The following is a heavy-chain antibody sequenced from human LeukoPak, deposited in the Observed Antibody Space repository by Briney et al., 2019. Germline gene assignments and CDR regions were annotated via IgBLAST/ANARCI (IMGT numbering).Heavy chain of an antibody. Sequence: PSETLSLTCAVYGGSFSGYYWSWIRRPPGKGLEWIGEINHSGSTNYNPSLKSRVTISVDTSKNQFSLKLSSVTAADTAVYYCASSGSYSHVDYWGQGTLVTVSS. V-gene: IGHV4-34*01. D-gene: IGHD3-10*01. J-gene: IGHJ4*02. CDR2: INHSGST. CDR3: ASSGSYSHVDY. CDR1: GGSFSGYY.